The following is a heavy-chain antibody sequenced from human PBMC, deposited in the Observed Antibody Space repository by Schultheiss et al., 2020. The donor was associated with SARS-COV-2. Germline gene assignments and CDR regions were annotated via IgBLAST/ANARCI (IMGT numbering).Heavy chain of an antibody. D-gene: IGHD6-13*01. V-gene: IGHV3-7*03. J-gene: IGHJ4*02. Sequence: GESLKISCAASGFTFDDYAMHWVRQAPGKGLEWVANIKQDGSEKYYADSVKGRFTISRDNSKNTLYLQMNSLRAEDTAVYYCAKDNGAQAGPRTHFDYWGQGSLVTVSS. CDR3: AKDNGAQAGPRTHFDY. CDR2: IKQDGSEK. CDR1: GFTFDDYA.